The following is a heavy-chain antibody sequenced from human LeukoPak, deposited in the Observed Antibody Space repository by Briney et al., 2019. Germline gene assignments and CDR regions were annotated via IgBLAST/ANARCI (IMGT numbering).Heavy chain of an antibody. D-gene: IGHD3-16*01. V-gene: IGHV4-34*01. Sequence: SETLSLTCAVYGGSFSGYYWSWIRQPPGEGLEWIGEINHSGGTNYNPSLKSRVTISVDTSKNQFSLKLSSVTAADTAVYYCARGRVNVWGSSNWGQGTLVTVSS. CDR1: GGSFSGYY. CDR2: INHSGGT. J-gene: IGHJ4*02. CDR3: ARGRVNVWGSSN.